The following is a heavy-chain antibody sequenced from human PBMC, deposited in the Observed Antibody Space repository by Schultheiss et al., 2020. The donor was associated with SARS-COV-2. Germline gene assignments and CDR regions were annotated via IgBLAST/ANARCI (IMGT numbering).Heavy chain of an antibody. Sequence: GGSLRLSCAASGFTFSSYGMHWVRQAPGKGLEWVAVISYDGSNKYYADSVKGRFTISRDNSKNTLYLQMNSLRAEDTAVYYCAKEWGWLLYYFDYWGQGTLVTVSS. CDR3: AKEWGWLLYYFDY. V-gene: IGHV3-30*18. CDR1: GFTFSSYG. D-gene: IGHD5-12*01. CDR2: ISYDGSNK. J-gene: IGHJ4*02.